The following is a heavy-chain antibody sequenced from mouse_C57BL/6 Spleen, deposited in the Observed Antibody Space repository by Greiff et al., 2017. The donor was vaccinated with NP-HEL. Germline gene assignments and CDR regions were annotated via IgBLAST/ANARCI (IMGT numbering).Heavy chain of an antibody. J-gene: IGHJ2*01. Sequence: ESGPGLVKPSQSLSLTCSVTGYSITSGYYWNWIRQFPGNKLEWMGYISYDGSNNYNPSLKNRISITRDTSKNQFFLKLNSVTTEDTATYYCARDPSGNFYFDYWGQGTTLTVSS. CDR1: GYSITSGYY. CDR2: ISYDGSN. CDR3: ARDPSGNFYFDY. V-gene: IGHV3-6*01. D-gene: IGHD2-1*01.